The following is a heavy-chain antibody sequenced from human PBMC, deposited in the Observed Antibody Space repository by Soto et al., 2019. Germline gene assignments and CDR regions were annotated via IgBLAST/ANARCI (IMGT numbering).Heavy chain of an antibody. CDR3: ARPRPNFGAVDS. D-gene: IGHD3-16*01. Sequence: QVQLQESGPGLVKPSETLSLTCAVSGYSITSSSFWGWIRQPPGKGLEWIGSIYLGGTTYYDPSLKSRVTISVDTSKNEFSLKLSSVTAADTAMYYCARPRPNFGAVDSWGQGALVTVST. CDR1: GYSITSSSF. V-gene: IGHV4-38-2*01. J-gene: IGHJ4*02. CDR2: IYLGGTT.